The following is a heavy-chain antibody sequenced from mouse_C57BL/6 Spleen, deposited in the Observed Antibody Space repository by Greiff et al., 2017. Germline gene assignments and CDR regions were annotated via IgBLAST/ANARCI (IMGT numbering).Heavy chain of an antibody. J-gene: IGHJ3*01. CDR3: ARNPYGSSSAWFAY. Sequence: DVKLQESGPVLVKPGPSVKISCKASGFTFTDYYMHWVKQSHGKSLEWIGLVYPYNGGTSYNQKFKGKATLTVDTSSSTAYMELNSLTSEDSAVYYCARNPYGSSSAWFAYWGQGTLVTVSA. CDR2: VYPYNGGT. D-gene: IGHD1-1*01. V-gene: IGHV1-36*01. CDR1: GFTFTDYY.